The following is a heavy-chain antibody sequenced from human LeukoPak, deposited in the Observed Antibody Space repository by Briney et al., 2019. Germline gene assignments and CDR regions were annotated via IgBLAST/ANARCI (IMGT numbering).Heavy chain of an antibody. D-gene: IGHD4-23*01. V-gene: IGHV4-59*05. CDR1: GGSISSYY. Sequence: SETLSLTCTVSGGSISSYYWSWIRQPPGKGLEWIGSIYYSGSTYYNPSLKSRVTISVDTSKNQFSLKLSSVTAADTAVYYCARHRYYGGNSGPIDYWGQGTLVTVSS. J-gene: IGHJ4*02. CDR2: IYYSGST. CDR3: ARHRYYGGNSGPIDY.